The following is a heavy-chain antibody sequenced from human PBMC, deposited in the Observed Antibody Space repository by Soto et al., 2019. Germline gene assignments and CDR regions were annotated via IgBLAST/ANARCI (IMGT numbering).Heavy chain of an antibody. Sequence: PGGSLRLSCVASGITFSSYIMHWVRQAPGKGLEWVSSIRSSSGNIEYAESVKGRFTISRDNAKNSLYLQMNSLRAEDTAVYYCVRDSWVVVDANAYDVFDLWGQGTTVTVSS. CDR2: IRSSSGNI. CDR3: VRDSWVVVDANAYDVFDL. D-gene: IGHD2-15*01. CDR1: GITFSSYI. J-gene: IGHJ3*01. V-gene: IGHV3-21*01.